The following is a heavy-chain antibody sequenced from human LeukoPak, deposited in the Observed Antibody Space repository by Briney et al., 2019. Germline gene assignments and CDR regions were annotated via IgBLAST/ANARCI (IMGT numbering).Heavy chain of an antibody. D-gene: IGHD5-18*01. J-gene: IGHJ4*02. V-gene: IGHV3-7*01. CDR1: GFTFSSYW. Sequence: GGSLRLSCAASGFTFSSYWMSWVRQAPGKGLEWVANIKQDGSEKYYVDSVKGRFTISRDNAKNSLYLQMNSLRAEDTAVYYCARDEGLWFKIAGYFDYWGQGTLVTVSS. CDR2: IKQDGSEK. CDR3: ARDEGLWFKIAGYFDY.